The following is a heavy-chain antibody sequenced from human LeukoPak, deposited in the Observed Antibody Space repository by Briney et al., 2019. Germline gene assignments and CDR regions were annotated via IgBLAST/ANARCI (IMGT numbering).Heavy chain of an antibody. V-gene: IGHV1-18*04. Sequence: ASVRVSCKASGYAFETYAIAWVRQAPGRGLEWMGWVSARNGASESAAKFQGRLTIITDVATRTASMEVRSLKSDDTAVYFCARDRYCSSTSCYAAGWFDPWGQGTLVTVSS. CDR1: GYAFETYA. CDR3: ARDRYCSSTSCYAAGWFDP. J-gene: IGHJ5*02. D-gene: IGHD2-2*01. CDR2: VSARNGAS.